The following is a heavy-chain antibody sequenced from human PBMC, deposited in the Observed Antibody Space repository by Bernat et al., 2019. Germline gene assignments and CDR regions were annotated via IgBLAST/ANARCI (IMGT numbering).Heavy chain of an antibody. CDR3: ARQSGFVGPNYYMDV. V-gene: IGHV5-51*01. CDR2: IYPDDSDT. J-gene: IGHJ6*03. D-gene: IGHD1-26*01. CDR1: GYSFTSYW. Sequence: EVQLVQSGAEVKKPGESLEISCKGSGYSFTSYWIAWVRQMPEKGLEWMGIIYPDDSDTRYNPSFQGQVTISADRSISTAYLQWSSLTASDTAMYYCARQSGFVGPNYYMDVWGKGTTVTVSS.